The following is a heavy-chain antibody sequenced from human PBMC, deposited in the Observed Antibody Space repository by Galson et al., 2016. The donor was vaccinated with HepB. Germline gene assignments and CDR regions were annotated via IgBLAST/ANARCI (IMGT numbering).Heavy chain of an antibody. D-gene: IGHD6-19*01. CDR3: ARDCRYSSGWSTYYYVMDV. CDR1: GFTFRSYA. J-gene: IGHJ6*02. CDR2: ISSDGSNT. V-gene: IGHV3-30*04. Sequence: SLRLSCAASGFTFRSYAMHWVRQAPGKGLEWVAVISSDGSNTYYVDSVKGRFTISRDNSRNTLYLQMNSLRAEDTAVYYCARDCRYSSGWSTYYYVMDVWGQGTTVTVSS.